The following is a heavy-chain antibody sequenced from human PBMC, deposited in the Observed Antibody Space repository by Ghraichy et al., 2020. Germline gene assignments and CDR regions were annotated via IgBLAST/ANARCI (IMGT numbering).Heavy chain of an antibody. CDR2: IKQDGSEK. CDR3: ARDRGERAYYYGMDV. D-gene: IGHD3-16*01. J-gene: IGHJ6*02. Sequence: GGSLRLSCAASGFTFSSYWMSWVRQAPGKGLEWVANIKQDGSEKYYVDSVKGRFTISRDNAKNSLYLQMNSLRAEDTAVYYCARDRGERAYYYGMDVWGQGTTVTVSS. V-gene: IGHV3-7*01. CDR1: GFTFSSYW.